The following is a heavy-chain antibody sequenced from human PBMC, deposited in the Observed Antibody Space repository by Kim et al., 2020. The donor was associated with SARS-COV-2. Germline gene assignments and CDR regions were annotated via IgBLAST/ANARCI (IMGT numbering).Heavy chain of an antibody. V-gene: IGHV3-7*03. J-gene: IGHJ4*02. D-gene: IGHD3-10*01. Sequence: YVCTVKGRITITRDNAKNSLYLQMNSLRDEDTAMYYCARVRHVIIVGTADYWGQGTLVTVSS. CDR3: ARVRHVIIVGTADY.